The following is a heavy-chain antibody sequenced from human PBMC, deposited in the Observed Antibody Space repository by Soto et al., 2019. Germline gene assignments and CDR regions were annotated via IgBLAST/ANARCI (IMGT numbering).Heavy chain of an antibody. D-gene: IGHD1-20*01. CDR2: IYYSGST. J-gene: IGHJ4*02. CDR1: GGSISSGGYY. CDR3: ARGHDPIVNYYFDY. Sequence: QVQLQESGPGLVKPSQTLSLTGTVSGGSISSGGYYWSWIRQHPGKGLEWIGYIYYSGSTYYNPSLKSRVTISVDTSKNQFSLKLSSVTAADTAVYYCARGHDPIVNYYFDYWGQGTLVTVSS. V-gene: IGHV4-31*03.